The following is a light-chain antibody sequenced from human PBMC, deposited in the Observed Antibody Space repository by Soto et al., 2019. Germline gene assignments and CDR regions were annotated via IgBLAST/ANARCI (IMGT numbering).Light chain of an antibody. CDR2: DSN. CDR3: QSYGTSLSGLYV. J-gene: IGLJ1*01. Sequence: QSVLTQPPSVSGAPGQRVTISCTGSSSNIGAGRDVHWYRQLPGAAPKFLISDSNHRPSGLPDRVSVPKSGASASLAITGLRAEDEGDYFCQSYGTSLSGLYVFGTGTKLNVL. CDR1: SSNIGAGRD. V-gene: IGLV1-40*01.